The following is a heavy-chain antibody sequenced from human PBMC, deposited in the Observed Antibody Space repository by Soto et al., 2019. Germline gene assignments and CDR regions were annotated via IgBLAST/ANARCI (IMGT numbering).Heavy chain of an antibody. Sequence: ASVKVSCKASGGTFSSYAISWVRQAPGQGLEWMGGIIPIFGTANYAQKFQGRVTITADESTSTAYMELSSLRSEDTAVYYCARDGSRGGYCISTSCSESIDYWGQGTLVTVSS. J-gene: IGHJ4*02. V-gene: IGHV1-69*13. D-gene: IGHD2-2*01. CDR2: IIPIFGTA. CDR3: ARDGSRGGYCISTSCSESIDY. CDR1: GGTFSSYA.